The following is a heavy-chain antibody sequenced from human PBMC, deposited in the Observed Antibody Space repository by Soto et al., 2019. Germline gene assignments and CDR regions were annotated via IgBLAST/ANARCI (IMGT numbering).Heavy chain of an antibody. CDR1: GGSISPNNW. D-gene: IGHD3-16*01. J-gene: IGHJ4*02. Sequence: SETLSLTCAVSGGSISPNNWWWCVRHTPGREVEVIGVICNSGTTYYNPSLKSRVTISIDNSKNQIFLHMTTVTAADTALYYCTRPPNIHSQAYLAPWGQGTWLTVS. V-gene: IGHV4-4*02. CDR2: ICNSGTT. CDR3: TRPPNIHSQAYLAP.